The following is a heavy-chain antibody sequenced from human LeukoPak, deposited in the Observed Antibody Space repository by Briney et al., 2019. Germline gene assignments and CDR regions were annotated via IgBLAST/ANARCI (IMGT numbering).Heavy chain of an antibody. Sequence: GASVKVSCKASGGTFSSYAISWVRQAPGQGLEWMGVIIPIFGTANYAQKFQGRVTITTDESTSTAYMELSSLRSEDTAVYYCAKEVKLLPFDCWGQGTLVTVSS. J-gene: IGHJ4*02. CDR1: GGTFSSYA. CDR3: AKEVKLLPFDC. D-gene: IGHD4-23*01. CDR2: IIPIFGTA. V-gene: IGHV1-69*05.